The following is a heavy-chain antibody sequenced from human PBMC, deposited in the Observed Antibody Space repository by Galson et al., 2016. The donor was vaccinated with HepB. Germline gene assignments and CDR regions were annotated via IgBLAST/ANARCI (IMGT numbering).Heavy chain of an antibody. V-gene: IGHV4-4*02. J-gene: IGHJ4*02. Sequence: SETLSLTCAVSGDSVSRNNWWNWVRQPPGKGLEWIGEIYHSGSTRYNTSLKSRVTISLDESKNHLSLKLTSVTAEDTAVYYCASGGRRVPFDYWGQGTLVTVSS. CDR3: ASGGRRVPFDY. CDR2: IYHSGST. CDR1: GDSVSRNNW. D-gene: IGHD2-2*01.